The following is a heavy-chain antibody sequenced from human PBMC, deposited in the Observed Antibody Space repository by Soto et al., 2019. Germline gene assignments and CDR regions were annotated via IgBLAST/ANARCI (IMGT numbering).Heavy chain of an antibody. CDR2: ISSSSSYI. D-gene: IGHD6-13*01. Sequence: PGGSLRLSCAASGFTFSSYSMNWVRQAPGKGLEWVSSISSSSSYIYYADSVKGRFTISRDNAKNSLYLQMNSLRAEDTAVYYCSRDVYSPRYYYYGMDVWGQGTTVTVSS. V-gene: IGHV3-21*01. J-gene: IGHJ6*02. CDR3: SRDVYSPRYYYYGMDV. CDR1: GFTFSSYS.